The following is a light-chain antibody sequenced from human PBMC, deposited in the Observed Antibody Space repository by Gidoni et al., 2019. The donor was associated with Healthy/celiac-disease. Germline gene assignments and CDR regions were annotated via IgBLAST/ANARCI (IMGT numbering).Light chain of an antibody. J-gene: IGLJ2*01. CDR3: SSYTSSSTPL. V-gene: IGLV2-14*01. CDR1: SRDVGGYNY. Sequence: QSALTQPAYVSGSPGQSVTISCPGTSRDVGGYNYVSWYQQHPGKARKLMIDDVSNRPSGVSNRFAGSKSGNTATLTISGLQAEDEADYYCSSYTSSSTPLFGGGTKLTVL. CDR2: DVS.